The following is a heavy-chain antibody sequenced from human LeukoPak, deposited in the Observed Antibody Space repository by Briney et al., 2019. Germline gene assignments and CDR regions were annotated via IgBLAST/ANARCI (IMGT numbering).Heavy chain of an antibody. CDR3: ARGGITVFGEATTPFDY. D-gene: IGHD3-3*01. V-gene: IGHV4-59*12. CDR2: IYSSGST. Sequence: SETLSLTCTVPGGSISSYYWSWIRQPPGKGLEWIGNIYSSGSTNYNPSLKSRVTISVDTSKNQFSLKLSSVTAADTAVYYCARGGITVFGEATTPFDYWGQGTLVTVSS. J-gene: IGHJ4*02. CDR1: GGSISSYY.